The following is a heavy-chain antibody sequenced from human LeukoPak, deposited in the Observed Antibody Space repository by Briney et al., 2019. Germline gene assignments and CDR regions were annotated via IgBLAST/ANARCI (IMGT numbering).Heavy chain of an antibody. D-gene: IGHD6-19*01. J-gene: IGHJ4*02. CDR2: ISYDGSNK. Sequence: PGRSLRLSCAASGFTFSSYGMHWVRQAPGKGLEWVAVISYDGSNKYYADSVKGRFTISRDNSKNTLYLQMNSLRAEDTAVYYCAKDSPVSGWSFDYWGQGTLVTVSP. V-gene: IGHV3-30*18. CDR3: AKDSPVSGWSFDY. CDR1: GFTFSSYG.